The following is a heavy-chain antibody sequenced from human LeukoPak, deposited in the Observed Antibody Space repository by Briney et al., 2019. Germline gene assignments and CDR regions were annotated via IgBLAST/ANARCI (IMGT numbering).Heavy chain of an antibody. V-gene: IGHV4-31*03. D-gene: IGHD3-22*01. Sequence: SETLSLTCTVSGGSISSGGYYWSWIRQHPGKGLEWIGYIYYSGSTYYNPSLKSRVTISVDTSKNQFSLKLSSVTAADTAVYYCARGTRHYYDSSGYYGYFDYWGQGTPVTVSS. CDR1: GGSISSGGYY. J-gene: IGHJ4*02. CDR3: ARGTRHYYDSSGYYGYFDY. CDR2: IYYSGST.